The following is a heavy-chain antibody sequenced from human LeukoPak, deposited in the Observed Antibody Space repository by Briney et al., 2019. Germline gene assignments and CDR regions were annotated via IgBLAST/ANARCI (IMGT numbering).Heavy chain of an antibody. CDR1: GFTFSSFS. D-gene: IGHD6-19*01. CDR3: AKDIGYSSGWYYY. V-gene: IGHV3-33*06. CDR2: IWYDASNK. J-gene: IGHJ4*02. Sequence: GRSLTLSCAASGFTFSSFSMHLVRQAPGKGLEWVAVIWYDASNKYYADSVKGRFTISRDNSKNTLYLQMNSLRAEDTAVYYCAKDIGYSSGWYYYWGLGTLVTVSS.